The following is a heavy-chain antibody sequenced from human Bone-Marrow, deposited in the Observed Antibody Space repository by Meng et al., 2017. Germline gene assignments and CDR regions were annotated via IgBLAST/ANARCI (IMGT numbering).Heavy chain of an antibody. CDR2: ISSSGEST. CDR3: AKWGDSGFYESY. J-gene: IGHJ4*02. CDR1: GFTFSNYA. D-gene: IGHD6-19*01. V-gene: IGHV3-23*01. Sequence: GGSLRLSCAASGFTFSNYALTWVRQAPGKGLEWVSSISSSGESTYYADSVKGRFTISRDNSKNTVYLQMNSLTVHDTAVYYCAKWGDSGFYESYWGQGALVTVSS.